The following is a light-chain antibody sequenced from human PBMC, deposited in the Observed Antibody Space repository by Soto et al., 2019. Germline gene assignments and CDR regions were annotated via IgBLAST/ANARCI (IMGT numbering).Light chain of an antibody. J-gene: IGLJ2*01. V-gene: IGLV2-8*01. CDR3: SSYAGRNNLL. Sequence: QSALTQPPSASGSPGQSVTISCTGTSSDIGDYYYVSWYQQHPGKAPKLMIYEVTKRPSGVPDRFSASKSGNTASLTVSGLQAEDEADYYCSSYAGRNNLLFGGGTKVTVL. CDR2: EVT. CDR1: SSDIGDYYY.